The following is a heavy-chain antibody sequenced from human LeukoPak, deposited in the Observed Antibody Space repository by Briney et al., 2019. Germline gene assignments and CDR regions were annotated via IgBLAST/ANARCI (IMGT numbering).Heavy chain of an antibody. CDR3: ARTDRFRAFDI. Sequence: KPSETLSLTCAXXGXSXSGYYWSWIRQPPGKGLEWIGEINHSGSTNYNPSLKSRVTISVDTSKNQFSLKLSSVTAADTAVYYCARTDRFRAFDIWGQGTMVTVSS. J-gene: IGHJ3*02. V-gene: IGHV4-34*01. D-gene: IGHD3-10*01. CDR2: INHSGST. CDR1: GXSXSGYY.